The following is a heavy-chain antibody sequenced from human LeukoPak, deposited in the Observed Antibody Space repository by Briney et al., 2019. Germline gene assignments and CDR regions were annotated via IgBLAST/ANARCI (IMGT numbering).Heavy chain of an antibody. Sequence: GASEKVSCKVSGYTLTELSMHWVRQAPGKGLAWMGGFDPEDGETIYAQKFQGRVTMTEDASTDTAYMELSSLTSDDTAVYYCVTHRIVGPTGLAYWGQGTLVTVSS. J-gene: IGHJ4*02. CDR1: GYTLTELS. CDR2: FDPEDGET. D-gene: IGHD1-26*01. V-gene: IGHV1-24*01. CDR3: VTHRIVGPTGLAY.